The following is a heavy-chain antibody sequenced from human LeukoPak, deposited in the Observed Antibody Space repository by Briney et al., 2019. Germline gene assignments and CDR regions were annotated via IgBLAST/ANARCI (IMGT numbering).Heavy chain of an antibody. CDR2: ISAYNGNT. J-gene: IGHJ4*02. Sequence: GASVKVSCKASGYTFTSYGISWMRQAPGQGLEWMGWISAYNGNTNYAQKLQGRVTMTRDTSTSTVYMELSSLRSEDTAVYYCARGTSGWRYYFDYWGQGTLVTVSS. CDR3: ARGTSGWRYYFDY. D-gene: IGHD6-19*01. V-gene: IGHV1-18*01. CDR1: GYTFTSYG.